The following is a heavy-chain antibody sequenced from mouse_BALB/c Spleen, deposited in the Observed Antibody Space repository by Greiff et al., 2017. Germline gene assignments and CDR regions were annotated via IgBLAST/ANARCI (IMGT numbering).Heavy chain of an antibody. CDR3: ARSGTEGAWFAY. CDR1: GYTFTSYW. J-gene: IGHJ3*01. V-gene: IGHV1-87*01. Sequence: VKLMESGAELARPGASVKLSCKASGYTFTSYWMQWVKQRPGQGLEWIGAIYPGDGDTRYTQKFKGKATLTADKSSSTAYMQLSSLASEDSAVYYCARSGTEGAWFAYWGQGTLVTVSA. D-gene: IGHD3-3*01. CDR2: IYPGDGDT.